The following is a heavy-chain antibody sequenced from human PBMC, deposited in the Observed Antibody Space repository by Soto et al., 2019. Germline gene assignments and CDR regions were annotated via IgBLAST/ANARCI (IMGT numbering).Heavy chain of an antibody. J-gene: IGHJ4*02. CDR1: GFTVSSSY. D-gene: IGHD3-22*01. Sequence: EVQLVESGGGLIQPGGSLRLSCAASGFTVSSSYMSWVRQAPEKGLEWVSVIYSGGSTYYADSVKGRFTISRDNSKNTLYLQMNSLRAEDTAVYYCASGDSSAYNRPRRWGQGTLVTVSS. V-gene: IGHV3-53*01. CDR2: IYSGGST. CDR3: ASGDSSAYNRPRR.